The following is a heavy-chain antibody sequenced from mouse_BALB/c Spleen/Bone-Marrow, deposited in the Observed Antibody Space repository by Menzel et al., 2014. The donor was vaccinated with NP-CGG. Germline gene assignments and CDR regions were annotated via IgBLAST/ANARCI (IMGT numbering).Heavy chain of an antibody. D-gene: IGHD1-1*01. J-gene: IGHJ1*01. V-gene: IGHV1-20*02. CDR2: INPYNGGT. Sequence: SGPELVKPGASVKISCKASGYSFTGYFMNWVMQSHGKSLEWIGRINPYNGGTFYNQKFKGKATLTVDKSSSTAHMELRSLASEDSAVYYCAREGGYYYGGSPYFDVWGAGTTVTVSS. CDR3: AREGGYYYGGSPYFDV. CDR1: GYSFTGYF.